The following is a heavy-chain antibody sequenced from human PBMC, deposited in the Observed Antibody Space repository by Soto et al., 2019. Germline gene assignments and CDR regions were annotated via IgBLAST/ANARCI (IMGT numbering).Heavy chain of an antibody. CDR2: IDPSDSQT. V-gene: IGHV5-10-1*01. CDR1: GYSFAGYW. Sequence: PGESLKISCKGSGYSFAGYWITWVRQKPGKGLEWMGRIDPSDSQTYYSPSFRGHVTISATKSITTVFLQWSSLKASDTAMYYCASSPRGYSYGPLDYWGQGTLVTVSS. CDR3: ASSPRGYSYGPLDY. D-gene: IGHD5-18*01. J-gene: IGHJ4*02.